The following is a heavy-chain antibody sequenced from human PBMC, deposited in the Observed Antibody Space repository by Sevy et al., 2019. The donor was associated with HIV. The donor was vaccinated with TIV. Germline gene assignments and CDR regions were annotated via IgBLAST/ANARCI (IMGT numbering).Heavy chain of an antibody. CDR3: ARARTAYSSSWYLDAFDI. CDR2: IYSGGST. V-gene: IGHV3-53*01. J-gene: IGHJ3*02. CDR1: GFTVSSNY. D-gene: IGHD6-13*01. Sequence: GGSLRLSCAASGFTVSSNYMSWVRQAPGKGLEWVSVIYSGGSTYYADSVKGRFTISRDNSKNTQYLQMNSLRAEDTAVYYCARARTAYSSSWYLDAFDIWGQGTMVTVSS.